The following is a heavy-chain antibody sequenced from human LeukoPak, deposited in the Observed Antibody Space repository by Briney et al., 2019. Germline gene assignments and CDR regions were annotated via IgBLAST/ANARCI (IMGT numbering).Heavy chain of an antibody. V-gene: IGHV4-59*01. J-gene: IGHJ4*02. Sequence: SGTLSPTCAVYGGSFSGYYWSWIRQPPGKGLEWIGYIYYSGSTNYNPSLKSRVTISVDTSKDQFSLKLSSVTAADTAVYYCARGAAAAGGYWGQRTLLTVSS. D-gene: IGHD6-13*01. CDR3: ARGAAAAGGY. CDR2: IYYSGST. CDR1: GGSFSGYY.